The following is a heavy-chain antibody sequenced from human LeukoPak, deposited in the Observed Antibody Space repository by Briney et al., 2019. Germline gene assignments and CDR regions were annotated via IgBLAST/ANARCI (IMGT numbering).Heavy chain of an antibody. V-gene: IGHV3-21*01. D-gene: IGHD3-10*01. J-gene: IGHJ3*02. CDR2: ISRSSYM. CDR1: GFTFSSYS. CDR3: ARDSRLWFGELSEPGAFDI. Sequence: GGSLRLSCAASGFTFSSYSMNGVRQAPGKGLEWVSSISRSSYMYYADSVKGRFTISRDNAKNSLYLQMNSLRAEDTAVYYCARDSRLWFGELSEPGAFDIWGRGTMVTVSS.